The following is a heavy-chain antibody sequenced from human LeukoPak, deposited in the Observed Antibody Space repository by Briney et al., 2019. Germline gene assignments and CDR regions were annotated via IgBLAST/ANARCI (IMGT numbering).Heavy chain of an antibody. CDR2: INWNSGSA. Sequence: GGSLRLSCAASGFTFDDYGMSWVRQAPGKGLEWVSGINWNSGSAGYADSVKGRFTISRDNAKNSLYLQMNSLRAEDTALYYCARDPEYYYDSSGYYFDYWGQGTLVTVSS. CDR1: GFTFDDYG. CDR3: ARDPEYYYDSSGYYFDY. J-gene: IGHJ4*02. V-gene: IGHV3-20*04. D-gene: IGHD3-22*01.